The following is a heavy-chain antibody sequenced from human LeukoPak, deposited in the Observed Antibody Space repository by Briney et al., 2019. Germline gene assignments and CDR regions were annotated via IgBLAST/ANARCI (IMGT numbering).Heavy chain of an antibody. V-gene: IGHV1-46*01. CDR2: INPSAGST. J-gene: IGHJ4*02. CDR3: ARGGLQLLAPLDY. D-gene: IGHD5-18*01. CDR1: GYTFTSYY. Sequence: AASVNLSCKASGYTFTSYYMHWVRQPPGQGLEWMGIINPSAGSTSYVQKFQGRVTMTRDTSTSTVYMGLSSLRSEDTAVYYCARGGLQLLAPLDYWGQGTLVTVSS.